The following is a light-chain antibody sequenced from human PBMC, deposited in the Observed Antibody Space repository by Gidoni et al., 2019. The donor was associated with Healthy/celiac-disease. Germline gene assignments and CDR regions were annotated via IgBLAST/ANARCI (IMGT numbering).Light chain of an antibody. CDR1: QSVSSSY. V-gene: IGKV3-20*01. Sequence: EIVLTQSPGTLSLSPGERATLSCRASQSVSSSYLAWYPQKPGQAPRLLIYGASSRATGIPDRFSGSGSGTDFTLTISRLEPEDFAVYYCQQYGSSLWTFXXXTKVEIK. CDR3: QQYGSSLWT. CDR2: GAS. J-gene: IGKJ1*01.